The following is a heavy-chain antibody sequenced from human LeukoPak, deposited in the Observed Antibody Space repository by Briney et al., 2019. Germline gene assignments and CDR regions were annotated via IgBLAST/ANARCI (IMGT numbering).Heavy chain of an antibody. V-gene: IGHV1-8*01. CDR2: MNPNSANT. Sequence: GASVKVSCKASGYTFTSYDINWVRQATGQGLEWMGWMNPNSANTGYAQKFQGRVTMTRNTSKSTAYMELSSLRSEDTAVYYCARGPPESSNSDYWGQGTLVTVSS. J-gene: IGHJ4*02. D-gene: IGHD6-13*01. CDR3: ARGPPESSNSDY. CDR1: GYTFTSYD.